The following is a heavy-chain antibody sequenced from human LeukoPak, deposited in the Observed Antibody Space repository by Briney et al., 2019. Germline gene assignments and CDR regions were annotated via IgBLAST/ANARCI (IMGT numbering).Heavy chain of an antibody. V-gene: IGHV4-34*01. CDR3: ARGLGAYFTMIVGGYLDY. J-gene: IGHJ4*02. CDR1: GGSFSGYY. CDR2: INHSGST. D-gene: IGHD3-22*01. Sequence: PSETLSLTCAVYGGSFSGYYWSWIRQPPGKGLEWIGEINHSGSTNYNPSLKSRVTISVDTSKNQFSLKLSSVTAADTAVYYCARGLGAYFTMIVGGYLDYWGQGTLVTVSS.